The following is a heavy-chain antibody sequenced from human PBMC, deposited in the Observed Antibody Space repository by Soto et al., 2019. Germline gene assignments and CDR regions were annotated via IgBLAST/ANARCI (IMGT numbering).Heavy chain of an antibody. J-gene: IGHJ4*02. D-gene: IGHD5-12*01. CDR2: IYYSGST. CDR3: AKPGRDSGYYFDY. V-gene: IGHV4-59*01. Sequence: PSKTLSLTCTVSGGSISSYYWSWIRQPPGNGLEWIGYIYYSGSTNYNPSVKGRFTISRDNSKNTLYLQMNSLRAEDTAVYYCAKPGRDSGYYFDYLGQGTLVTVSS. CDR1: GGSISSYY.